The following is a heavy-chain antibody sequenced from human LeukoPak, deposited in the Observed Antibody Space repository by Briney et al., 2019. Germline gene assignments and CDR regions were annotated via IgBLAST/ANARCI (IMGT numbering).Heavy chain of an antibody. CDR2: ISGSGGST. CDR3: AKGTVSADY. J-gene: IGHJ4*02. V-gene: IGHV3-23*01. CDR1: GFTFSSYA. Sequence: PTGESPRLSCAASGFTFSSYAMSWVRQAPGKGLEWVSAISGSGGSTYYADSVKGRFTISRDNSKNTLYLQMNSLRAEDTAVYYCAKGTVSADYWGQGTLVTVSS. D-gene: IGHD4-17*01.